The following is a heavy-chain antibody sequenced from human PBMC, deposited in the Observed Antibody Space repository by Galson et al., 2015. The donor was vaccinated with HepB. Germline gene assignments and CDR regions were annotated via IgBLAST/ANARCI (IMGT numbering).Heavy chain of an antibody. Sequence: SLRLSCAASGVTFSSYGMSWVRQAPGEGLEWVADISNSGGSTYYADSVKGRFTISRDNSKNTLYLQMSSLRAEDMAVYYCAKQWDFWGQGTLVTVSS. CDR3: AKQWDF. J-gene: IGHJ4*02. CDR2: ISNSGGST. CDR1: GVTFSSYG. V-gene: IGHV3-23*01. D-gene: IGHD2-8*01.